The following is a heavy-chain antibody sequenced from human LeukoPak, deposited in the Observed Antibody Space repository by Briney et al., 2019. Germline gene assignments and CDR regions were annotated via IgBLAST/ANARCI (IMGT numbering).Heavy chain of an antibody. CDR1: GFTFSSYW. J-gene: IGHJ1*01. D-gene: IGHD5-12*01. CDR3: ARGGNGVNVGYCGY. Sequence: GGSLRLSCAASGFTFSSYWMSWGRQAPGKGLEWVANIKQDGSEKHYVDSVKGRFTISRDNAKNSLYLQMDSLRAEDTAVYYCARGGNGVNVGYCGYWGQSTRLTVSS. V-gene: IGHV3-7*04. CDR2: IKQDGSEK.